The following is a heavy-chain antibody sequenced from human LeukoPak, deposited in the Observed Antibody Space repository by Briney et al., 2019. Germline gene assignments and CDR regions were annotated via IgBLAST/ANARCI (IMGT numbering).Heavy chain of an antibody. D-gene: IGHD3-10*01. V-gene: IGHV3-7*03. J-gene: IGHJ4*02. CDR1: AFTFSNYW. CDR2: IKQDGSEK. Sequence: SGGSLRLSCAASAFTFSNYWMNWVRQAPGKGLEWVANIKQDGSEKHYVDSVKGRFAISRDNARKSLYLQMNSLRAEDTAVYYCAKHGFGVPEGYWGQGTLVTVSS. CDR3: AKHGFGVPEGY.